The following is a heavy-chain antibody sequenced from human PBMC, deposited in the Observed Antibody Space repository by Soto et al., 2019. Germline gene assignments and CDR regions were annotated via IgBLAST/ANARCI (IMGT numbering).Heavy chain of an antibody. CDR2: IYYSGST. V-gene: IGHV4-31*03. Sequence: TSETLSLTCTVSGGSISSGGYYWSWIRQHQGKGLEWIGYIYYSGSTYYNPSLKSRVTISVDTSKNQFSLKLSSVTAADTAVYYCARVPLYGSGSHYFDYWGQGTLVTVSS. D-gene: IGHD3-10*01. CDR3: ARVPLYGSGSHYFDY. CDR1: GGSISSGGYY. J-gene: IGHJ4*02.